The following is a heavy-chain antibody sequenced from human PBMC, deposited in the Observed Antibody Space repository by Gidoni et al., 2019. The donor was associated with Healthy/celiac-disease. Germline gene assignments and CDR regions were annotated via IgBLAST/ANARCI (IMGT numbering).Heavy chain of an antibody. CDR2: ISSSSSYI. Sequence: EVQLVESGGGLVKPGGSLRLSCAASGFTFSSYSMNWVRQAPGKGLEWVSSISSSSSYIYYADSVKGRFTISRDNAKNSLYLQMNSLRAEDTAVYYCARDVPHSSWSYAFDIWGQGTMVTVSS. V-gene: IGHV3-21*01. D-gene: IGHD2-8*02. CDR1: GFTFSSYS. CDR3: ARDVPHSSWSYAFDI. J-gene: IGHJ3*02.